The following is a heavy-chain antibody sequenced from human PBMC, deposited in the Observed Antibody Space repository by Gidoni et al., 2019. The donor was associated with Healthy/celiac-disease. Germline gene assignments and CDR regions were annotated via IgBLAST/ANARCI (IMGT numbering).Heavy chain of an antibody. CDR3: ARQTLSPGAAAGAFDI. D-gene: IGHD6-25*01. Sequence: KGLEWIGSIYYSGSTYYNPSLKSRVTISVDTSKNQFSLKLSSVTAADTAGYYCARQTLSPGAAAGAFDIWGQGTMVTVSS. CDR2: IYYSGST. J-gene: IGHJ3*02. V-gene: IGHV4-39*01.